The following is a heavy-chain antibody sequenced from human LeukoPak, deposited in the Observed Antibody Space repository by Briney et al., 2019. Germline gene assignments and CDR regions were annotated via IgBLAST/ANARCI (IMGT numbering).Heavy chain of an antibody. CDR2: IIPILGIA. CDR1: GGTFSSYA. J-gene: IGHJ1*01. CDR3: ARPAVYGSGRGQRGYFQH. Sequence: SVKVSCKASGGTFSSYAISWVRQAPGQGLEWMGRIIPILGIANYAQKFQGRVTITADKSTSTAYMELSSLRSEDTAVYYCARPAVYGSGRGQRGYFQHWGQGTLVTVSS. D-gene: IGHD3-10*01. V-gene: IGHV1-69*04.